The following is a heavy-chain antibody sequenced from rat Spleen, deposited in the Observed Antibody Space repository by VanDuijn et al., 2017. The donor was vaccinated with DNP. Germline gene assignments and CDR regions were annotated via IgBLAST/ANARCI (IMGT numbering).Heavy chain of an antibody. Sequence: EVQLVESGGGLVQPGRSMKLSCAASGFSFRNYYMAWVRQTPKKGLEWVATIINDGKRTYYRDSVKGRFTISRENAKNTQYQRMDSLRSEDTATYYCATDPYTTDYRDYWGQGVMFTVSS. CDR2: IINDGKRT. CDR3: ATDPYTTDYRDY. D-gene: IGHD1-6*01. J-gene: IGHJ2*01. V-gene: IGHV5S10*01. CDR1: GFSFRNYY.